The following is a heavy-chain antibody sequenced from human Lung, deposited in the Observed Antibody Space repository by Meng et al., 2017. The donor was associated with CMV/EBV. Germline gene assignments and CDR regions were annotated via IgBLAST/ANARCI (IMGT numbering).Heavy chain of an antibody. CDR3: VRDLFQFVDD. V-gene: IGHV1-2*02. CDR2: INPNNCGT. J-gene: IGHJ4*02. Sequence: ASVNVSCKASVYRFSAHYMHWVRQAPGQGLGWMGWINPNNCGTKYAQKFQGRVTMTMDTSISTVYMELSRLRSEDTAVYFCVRDLFQFVDDRGQGTLVTVSS. CDR1: VYRFSAHY. D-gene: IGHD3-3*01.